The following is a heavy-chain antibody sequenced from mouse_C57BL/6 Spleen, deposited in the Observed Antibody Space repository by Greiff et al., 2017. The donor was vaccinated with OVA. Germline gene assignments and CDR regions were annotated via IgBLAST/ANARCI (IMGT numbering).Heavy chain of an antibody. CDR2: IWSGGST. J-gene: IGHJ3*01. CDR3: ASMITTRFAY. CDR1: GFSLTSYG. D-gene: IGHD2-4*01. Sequence: VQRVESGPGLVQPSQSLSITCTVSGFSLTSYGVHWVRQSPGKGLEWLGVIWSGGSTDYNAAFISRLSISKDNSKSQVFFKMNSLQADDTAIYYCASMITTRFAYWGQGTLVTVSA. V-gene: IGHV2-2*01.